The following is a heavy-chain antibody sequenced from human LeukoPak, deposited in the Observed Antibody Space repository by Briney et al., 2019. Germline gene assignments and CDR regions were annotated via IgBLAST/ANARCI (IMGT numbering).Heavy chain of an antibody. D-gene: IGHD3-3*01. J-gene: IGHJ6*02. Sequence: PRGSLRLSCAASGFTVSTYWMHWVRQAPGKGLVWVLRINSDGSSTTYADSVKGRFTVSRDNAKNTLYLQMNSLRVEDTAVYYCSRGVGDFWSAYYGMDVWGQGTTVTVS. CDR3: SRGVGDFWSAYYGMDV. CDR2: INSDGSST. CDR1: GFTVSTYW. V-gene: IGHV3-74*01.